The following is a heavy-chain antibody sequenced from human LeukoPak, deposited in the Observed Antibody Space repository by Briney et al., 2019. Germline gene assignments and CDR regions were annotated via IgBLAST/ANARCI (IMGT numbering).Heavy chain of an antibody. Sequence: GGSLRLSCAASGFTFSSYWMSWVRQAPGKGLEWVANIKQDGSEKYYVDSVKGRSTISRDNAKNSLYLQMNSLRAEDTAVYYCARDPFGIVGAPDYFDYWGQGTLVTVSS. CDR1: GFTFSSYW. CDR2: IKQDGSEK. J-gene: IGHJ4*02. V-gene: IGHV3-7*01. CDR3: ARDPFGIVGAPDYFDY. D-gene: IGHD1-26*01.